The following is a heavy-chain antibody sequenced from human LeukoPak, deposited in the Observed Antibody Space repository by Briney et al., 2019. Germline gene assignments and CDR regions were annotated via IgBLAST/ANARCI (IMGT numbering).Heavy chain of an antibody. D-gene: IGHD6-13*01. V-gene: IGHV3-15*01. CDR2: IKRKTDGGTT. CDR3: TTEASSSWYYYYMDV. CDR1: GFTFSNAW. Sequence: GGSLRLSCAASGFTFSNAWMSWVRQAPGKGVEWVGRIKRKTDGGTTDYAAPVKGRFTISRDDSKNTLYLQMNSLKTEDTAVYYCTTEASSSWYYYYMDVWGKGTTVTISS. J-gene: IGHJ6*03.